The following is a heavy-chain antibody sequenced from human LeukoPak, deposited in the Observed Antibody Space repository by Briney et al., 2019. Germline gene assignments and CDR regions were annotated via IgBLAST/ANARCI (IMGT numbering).Heavy chain of an antibody. CDR1: GFTFSSYA. V-gene: IGHV3-23*01. CDR2: ISGSGGST. J-gene: IGHJ4*02. CDR3: AKDVSKGYGGNFFDY. Sequence: GGSLRLSRAASGFTFSSYAMSWVRQAPGKGLEWVSAISGSGGSTYYADSVKGRFTISRDKSKNTLYVQMNSLRAEDTAVYYCAKDVSKGYGGNFFDYWGQGTLVTVSS. D-gene: IGHD4-23*01.